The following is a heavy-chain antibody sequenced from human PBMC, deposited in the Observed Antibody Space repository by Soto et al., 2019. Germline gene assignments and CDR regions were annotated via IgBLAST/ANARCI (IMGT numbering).Heavy chain of an antibody. V-gene: IGHV3-21*01. CDR2: ISSSSSYI. Sequence: GSLRLSCAASWFTFSSYSMNWVRQAPGKGLEWVSSISSSSSYIYYADSVKGRFTISRDNAKNSLYLQMNSLRAEDTAVYYCARDLALMVYASFYWGQGTLVTVS. CDR1: WFTFSSYS. CDR3: ARDLALMVYASFY. D-gene: IGHD2-8*01. J-gene: IGHJ4*02.